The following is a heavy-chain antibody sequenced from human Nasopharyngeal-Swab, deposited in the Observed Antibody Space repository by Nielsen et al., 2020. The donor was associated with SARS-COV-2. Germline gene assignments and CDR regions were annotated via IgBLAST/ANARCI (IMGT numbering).Heavy chain of an antibody. V-gene: IGHV3-21*01. CDR2: ISSSSSYI. CDR1: GFTFSSYS. Sequence: GESLKISCAASGFTFSSYSMNWVRQAPGKGLEWVSSISSSSSYIYHADSVKGRFTISRDNAKNSLYLQMNSLRAEDTAVYYCARDLLAVAGNYYYYYGMDVWGQGTTVTVSS. D-gene: IGHD6-19*01. CDR3: ARDLLAVAGNYYYYYGMDV. J-gene: IGHJ6*02.